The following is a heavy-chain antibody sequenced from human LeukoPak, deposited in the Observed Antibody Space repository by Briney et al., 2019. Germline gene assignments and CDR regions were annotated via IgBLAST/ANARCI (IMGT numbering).Heavy chain of an antibody. Sequence: PGGSLRLSCAASGFTFDDYAMHWVRQAPGKGLEWVSGISWNSGSIGYADSVKGRFTISRDNAKNSLYLQMNSLRAEDTAVYYCAKSGRVFDIWGQGTMVTVSS. CDR2: ISWNSGSI. CDR3: AKSGRVFDI. J-gene: IGHJ3*02. V-gene: IGHV3-9*01. CDR1: GFTFDDYA.